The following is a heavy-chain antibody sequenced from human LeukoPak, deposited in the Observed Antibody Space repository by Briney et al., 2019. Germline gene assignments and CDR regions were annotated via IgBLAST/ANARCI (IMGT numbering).Heavy chain of an antibody. Sequence: SETLSLTCTVSGGSISSGGYYWSWIRQPPGKGLEWIGYIYHSGSTYYNPSLKSRVTISVDTSKNQFSLKLSSVTAADTAVYYCANNPTTVGAFDIWGQGTMVTVSS. V-gene: IGHV4-30-2*02. D-gene: IGHD4-23*01. J-gene: IGHJ3*02. CDR1: GGSISSGGYY. CDR3: ANNPTTVGAFDI. CDR2: IYHSGST.